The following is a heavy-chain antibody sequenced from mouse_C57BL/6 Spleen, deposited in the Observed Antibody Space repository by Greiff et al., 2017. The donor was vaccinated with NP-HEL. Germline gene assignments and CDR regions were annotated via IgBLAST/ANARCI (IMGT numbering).Heavy chain of an antibody. V-gene: IGHV1-52*01. CDR2: IDPSDSET. CDR1: GYTFTSYW. CDR3: ARGITTVVGDY. J-gene: IGHJ2*01. D-gene: IGHD1-1*01. Sequence: VQLQQPGAELVRPGSSVKLSCKASGYTFTSYWMHWVKQRPIQGLEWIGNIDPSDSETQYNQKFKDKATLTVDKSSSTAYIQLSSLTSEDSAFYYCARGITTVVGDYWGQGTTLTVSS.